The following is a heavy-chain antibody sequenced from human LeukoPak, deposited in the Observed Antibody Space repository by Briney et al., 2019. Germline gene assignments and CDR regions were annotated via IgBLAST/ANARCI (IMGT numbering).Heavy chain of an antibody. CDR1: GFIFSYYG. CDR2: IRYDESNT. CDR3: ARGLTYGPYINFDY. D-gene: IGHD4-17*01. J-gene: IGHJ4*02. Sequence: PGGALRLSCAASGFIFSYYGIHWVRQAPGKGLEWVAFIRYDESNTYYGDSVKGRFTISRDNSKNTVYLQMNSLRAEDTAVYYCARGLTYGPYINFDYWGQGALVTVSS. V-gene: IGHV3-30*02.